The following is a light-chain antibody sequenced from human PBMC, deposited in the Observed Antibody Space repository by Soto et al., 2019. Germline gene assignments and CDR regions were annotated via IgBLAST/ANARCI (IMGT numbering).Light chain of an antibody. J-gene: IGLJ2*01. CDR1: SSDVGNYNY. CDR3: SSYAGSNNLV. Sequence: QSALTQPPSASGSPGLSVTISCTGTSSDVGNYNYVSWYQQHPGKAPKLMIFEVSKRPSGVPDRFSGSKSGNTASLTVSGLQAEDEADYYCSSYAGSNNLVFGGGTKVTVL. CDR2: EVS. V-gene: IGLV2-8*01.